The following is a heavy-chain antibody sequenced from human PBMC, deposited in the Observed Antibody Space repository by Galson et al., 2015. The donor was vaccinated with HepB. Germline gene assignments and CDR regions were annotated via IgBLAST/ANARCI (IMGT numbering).Heavy chain of an antibody. V-gene: IGHV3-33*01. Sequence: LRLSCAASGFTFSSYGMHWVRQAPGKGLEWVAVIWYDGSNKYYADSVKGRFTISRDNSKNTLYLQMNSLRAEDTAVYYCARDLKSGYDYSDYAFDIWGQGTMVTVSS. CDR1: GFTFSSYG. CDR2: IWYDGSNK. CDR3: ARDLKSGYDYSDYAFDI. J-gene: IGHJ3*02. D-gene: IGHD5-12*01.